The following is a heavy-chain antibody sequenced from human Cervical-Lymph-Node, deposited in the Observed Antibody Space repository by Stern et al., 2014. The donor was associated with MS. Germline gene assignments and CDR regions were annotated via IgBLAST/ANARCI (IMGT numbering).Heavy chain of an antibody. CDR2: MNPNRGNK. D-gene: IGHD2-2*01. J-gene: IGHJ6*02. CDR1: GYTFTSYD. Sequence: VQLVESGAEVKKPGASVKVSCKASGYTFTSYDINWVRQATGQGLEWMGWMNPNRGNKGYAQKFQGIVTMTRNTSISTAYMELSSLRSEDTAVYYCAREYGGCSSTSCTKYYYYYYGMDVWGQGTTVTVSS. CDR3: AREYGGCSSTSCTKYYYYYYGMDV. V-gene: IGHV1-8*01.